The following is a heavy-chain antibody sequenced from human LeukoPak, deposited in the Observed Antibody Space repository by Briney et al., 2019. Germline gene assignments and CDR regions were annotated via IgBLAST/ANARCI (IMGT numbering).Heavy chain of an antibody. J-gene: IGHJ4*02. CDR1: GYSFTDYY. D-gene: IGHD6-6*01. V-gene: IGHV1-2*02. Sequence: ASVKVSCKASGYSFTDYYIHWVRQAPGQGLEWMGWNKANSGDTNYAQKFKGRVTMTRDASISTAYMELSSLRSDDTAVYFCARKAGGQPVDYWGQGTLVTVSS. CDR2: NKANSGDT. CDR3: ARKAGGQPVDY.